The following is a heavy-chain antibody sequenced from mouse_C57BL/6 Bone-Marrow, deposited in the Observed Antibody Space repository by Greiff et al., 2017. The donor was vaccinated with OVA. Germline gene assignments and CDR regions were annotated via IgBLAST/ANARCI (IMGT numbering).Heavy chain of an antibody. J-gene: IGHJ4*01. CDR2: TFYSGIT. CDR3: ARDLHYYGSSYCAMDY. Sequence: VQLKESGPSLVRPSQTLSLTCTVTGFSINSDCYWIWIRQFPGNKLEYIGYTFYSGITYYNPSLESRTYITRDTSKNQFSLKLSSVTTEDTATYYCARDLHYYGSSYCAMDYWGQGTSVTVSS. D-gene: IGHD1-1*01. CDR1: GFSINSDCY. V-gene: IGHV3-3*01.